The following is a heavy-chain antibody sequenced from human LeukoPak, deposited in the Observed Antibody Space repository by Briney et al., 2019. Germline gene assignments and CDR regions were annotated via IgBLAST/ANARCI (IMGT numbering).Heavy chain of an antibody. CDR3: AKDPYRVVVATGNYLDP. V-gene: IGHV3-30*18. D-gene: IGHD2-15*01. CDR1: GFTFSSYW. CDR2: ISHDGSNI. J-gene: IGHJ5*02. Sequence: GGSLRLSCAASGFTFSSYWMSWVRHAPGKGLEWVAVISHDGSNIHYGDSVKGRFTISRDNSKNTLYLQMHSLRAEDTAIYYCAKDPYRVVVATGNYLDPWGQGTLVTVSS.